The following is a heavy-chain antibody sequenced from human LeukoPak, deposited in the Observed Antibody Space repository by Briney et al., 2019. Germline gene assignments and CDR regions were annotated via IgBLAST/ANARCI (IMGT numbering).Heavy chain of an antibody. D-gene: IGHD2-2*01. CDR3: ARDLGGYCSSTSCFLYGMDV. CDR2: ISSSSSYI. Sequence: PGGSLRLSCAASGFTFSSYSMNWVRQAPGKGLEWVSSISSSSSYIYYADPVKGRFTISRDNAKNSLYLQMNSLRAEDTAVYYCARDLGGYCSSTSCFLYGMDVWGQGTTVTVSS. CDR1: GFTFSSYS. V-gene: IGHV3-21*01. J-gene: IGHJ6*02.